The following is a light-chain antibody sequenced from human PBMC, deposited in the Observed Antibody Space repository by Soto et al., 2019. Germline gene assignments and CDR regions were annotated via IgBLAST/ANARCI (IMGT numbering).Light chain of an antibody. CDR2: GNS. V-gene: IGLV1-40*01. CDR3: QSYDSSLSGSRV. J-gene: IGLJ1*01. Sequence: QSVLTQPPSASGAPGQRVTISCTGSSSNIGAGYDVHWYQQLPGTAPKLLIYGNSNRPSGVPDRFSGSKSGTSASLAITGRQAEDEADYYCQSYDSSLSGSRVFGTGTKVTVL. CDR1: SSNIGAGYD.